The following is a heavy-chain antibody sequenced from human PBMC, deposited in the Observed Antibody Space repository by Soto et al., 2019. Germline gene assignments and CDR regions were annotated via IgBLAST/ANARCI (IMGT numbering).Heavy chain of an antibody. J-gene: IGHJ4*02. Sequence: QVQLQESGPGLVKPSQTLSLTCTVSGGSISSTGYFWTWIRQHPGKGLEWIGYIFYSGSTFHNPSLKSRVTISVDTSKNQFSLELSSVTAADTAVYYCAREAGSGDYFDYRGQGTLVTVSS. CDR3: AREAGSGDYFDY. D-gene: IGHD1-26*01. CDR1: GGSISSTGYF. V-gene: IGHV4-31*03. CDR2: IFYSGST.